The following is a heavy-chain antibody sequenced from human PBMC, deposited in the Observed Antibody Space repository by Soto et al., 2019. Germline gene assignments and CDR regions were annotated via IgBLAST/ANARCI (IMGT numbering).Heavy chain of an antibody. J-gene: IGHJ2*01. Sequence: EVQLVESGGGLVKPGGSLRLSCAASGFTFSSYSMNWVRQAPGKGLEWVSSISSSSSYIYYADSVKGRFTISRDNAKNSLYLQMNSLRAEDTAVYYCARDALVDTATPWYFDLWGRGTLVTVSS. CDR2: ISSSSSYI. CDR1: GFTFSSYS. D-gene: IGHD5-18*01. CDR3: ARDALVDTATPWYFDL. V-gene: IGHV3-21*01.